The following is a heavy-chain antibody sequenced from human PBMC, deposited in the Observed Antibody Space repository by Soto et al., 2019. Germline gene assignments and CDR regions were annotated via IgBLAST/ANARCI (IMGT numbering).Heavy chain of an antibody. CDR3: ARVHYGDYGPDYYYYYSMDV. CDR1: GYTFTSYG. Sequence: GASVKVSCKASGYTFTSYGISWVRQAAGQGLEWMGWISAHNGNTNYAQKLQGRVTMTTDTSTSTAYMELRSLRSDDTAVYYCARVHYGDYGPDYYYYYSMDVWGKGTTVTVSS. D-gene: IGHD4-17*01. CDR2: ISAHNGNT. J-gene: IGHJ6*03. V-gene: IGHV1-18*01.